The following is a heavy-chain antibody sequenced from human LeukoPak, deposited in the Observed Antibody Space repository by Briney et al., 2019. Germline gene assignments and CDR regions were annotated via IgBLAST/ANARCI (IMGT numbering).Heavy chain of an antibody. Sequence: PSETLSLTCTVSGGSISSYYWSWIRQPPGKGLEWIGYIYYSGSTNYNPSLKGRVTISVDTSKNQFSLKLSSVTAADTAVYYCARRNYYDSSGYYDWGQGTLVTVSS. V-gene: IGHV4-59*08. CDR1: GGSISSYY. CDR2: IYYSGST. D-gene: IGHD3-22*01. J-gene: IGHJ4*02. CDR3: ARRNYYDSSGYYD.